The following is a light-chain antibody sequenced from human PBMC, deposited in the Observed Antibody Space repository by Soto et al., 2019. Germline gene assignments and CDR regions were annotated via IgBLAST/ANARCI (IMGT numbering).Light chain of an antibody. V-gene: IGLV2-8*01. Sequence: QSALTQPPSASESPGQSVTISCTGTSSDVGGYHYVSWYQHHPGRAPKLLIYEVEKRPPVVPGRFSGSKSGNTASLTVSGLQADDEADYYCLSYGGSNNYVFGTGTKLTVL. J-gene: IGLJ1*01. CDR1: SSDVGGYHY. CDR3: LSYGGSNNYV. CDR2: EVE.